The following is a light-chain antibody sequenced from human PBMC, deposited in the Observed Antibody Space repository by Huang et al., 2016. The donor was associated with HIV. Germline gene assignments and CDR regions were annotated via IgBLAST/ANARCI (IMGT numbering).Light chain of an antibody. CDR3: QQYYITPLT. Sequence: DILMTQSPDSLTVSLGERATMNCKSSQMISYDSSNKNYLAWYQQKPGQPPKLLIYWASTRESGVPDRFSGSGSGTDFTLTISSLQAEDVAVYYCQQYYITPLTFGGGSKVEIK. V-gene: IGKV4-1*01. CDR1: QMISYDSSNKNY. CDR2: WAS. J-gene: IGKJ4*01.